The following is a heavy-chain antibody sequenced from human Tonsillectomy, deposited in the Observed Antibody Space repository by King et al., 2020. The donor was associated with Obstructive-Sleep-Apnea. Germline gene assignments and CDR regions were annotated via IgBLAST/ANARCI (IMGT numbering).Heavy chain of an antibody. D-gene: IGHD1-26*01. Sequence: VQLVESGGGLVQPGGSLRLSCAASGFPFSSYAMAWVRQAPGKGLQWVSSISGSGDSTHYAESVKGRFTISRDNFRNTLYLQMNSLRVEDTAVYFCAKDLKWDRSAEYFQEWGQGTLVTVSS. CDR3: AKDLKWDRSAEYFQE. J-gene: IGHJ1*01. V-gene: IGHV3-23*04. CDR1: GFPFSSYA. CDR2: ISGSGDST.